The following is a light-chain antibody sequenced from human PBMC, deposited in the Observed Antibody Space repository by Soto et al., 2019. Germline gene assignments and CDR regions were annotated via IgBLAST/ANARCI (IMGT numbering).Light chain of an antibody. CDR2: YNN. V-gene: IGLV1-44*01. CDR1: TSNIGSKT. J-gene: IGLJ2*01. CDR3: ATWDDSLPAV. Sequence: QSVLTQPPSASGTPGQRVTISCSGSTSNIGSKTVSWYQQLPGSAPRVLIYYNNDRPSGVPYRFSGSKSGTSASLAISGLQSEDEADYYCATWDDSLPAVFGGGTQLTVL.